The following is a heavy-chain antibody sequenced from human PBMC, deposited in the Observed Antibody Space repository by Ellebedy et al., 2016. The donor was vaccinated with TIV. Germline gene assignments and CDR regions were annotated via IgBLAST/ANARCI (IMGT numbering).Heavy chain of an antibody. CDR1: AGTFSSYA. V-gene: IGHV1-69*04. Sequence: AASVQVSCKASAGTFSSYAISWARQAPGQGLEWMGRIIPILGIANYAQKFQGRVTITADKSTSTAYMELSSLRSEDTAVYYCGIQLWLRNFGIDYWGHGTLVTVSS. CDR2: IIPILGIA. CDR3: GIQLWLRNFGIDY. D-gene: IGHD5-18*01. J-gene: IGHJ4*01.